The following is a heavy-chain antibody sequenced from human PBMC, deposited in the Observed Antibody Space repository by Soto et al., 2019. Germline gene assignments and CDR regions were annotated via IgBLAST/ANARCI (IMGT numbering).Heavy chain of an antibody. CDR2: INHSGST. D-gene: IGHD6-6*01. J-gene: IGHJ4*02. CDR1: GGSFSGYY. V-gene: IGHV4-34*01. CDR3: ARSIPVGNYFDY. Sequence: PSETLSLTCAVYGGSFSGYYWSWIRQPPGKGLEWIGEINHSGSTNYNPSLKSRVTISVDTSKNQFSLKLSSVTAADTAVYYCARSIPVGNYFDYWGQGTLVTVS.